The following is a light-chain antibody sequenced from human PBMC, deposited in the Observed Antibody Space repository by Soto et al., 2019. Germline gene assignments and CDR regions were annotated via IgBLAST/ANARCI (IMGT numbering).Light chain of an antibody. Sequence: IVMTQSPDSMAASLGEGATIYCTSSRTVLNTSNERNYLAWYPQKRGQSPKXXIYWASTREYGVPDRFSGSGAGTDFTRTISSLQAEDVATDYCQQYLDTILTFGGGTKVDIK. CDR3: QQYLDTILT. J-gene: IGKJ4*01. V-gene: IGKV4-1*01. CDR2: WAS. CDR1: RTVLNTSNERNY.